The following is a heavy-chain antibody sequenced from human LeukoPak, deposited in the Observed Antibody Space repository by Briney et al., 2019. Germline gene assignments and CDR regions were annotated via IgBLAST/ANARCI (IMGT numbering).Heavy chain of an antibody. D-gene: IGHD6-19*01. CDR1: GYTFTGYY. J-gene: IGHJ4*02. CDR2: INPNSGGT. Sequence: ASVKVSCKASGYTFTGYYMHWVRQAPGQGLEWMGWINPNSGGTNYAQKFQGRVTTTRDTSISTAYMELSRLRSDDTAVYYCARDRTRTGYSSGWYHDYWGQGTLVTVSS. CDR3: ARDRTRTGYSSGWYHDY. V-gene: IGHV1-2*02.